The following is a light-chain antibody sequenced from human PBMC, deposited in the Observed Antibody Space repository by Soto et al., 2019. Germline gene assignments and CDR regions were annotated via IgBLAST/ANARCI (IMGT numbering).Light chain of an antibody. J-gene: IGKJ1*01. CDR2: DAS. Sequence: DIQMTQSPSTLSASVGDRVTVTCRASQDIGSWLAWYQQKPGQAPTLLIFDASNLEDGVPSRFSAGGSGTEFTLTITSLQPDDFATYYCQQYDTYLWTFGQVTTVEVK. V-gene: IGKV1-5*01. CDR1: QDIGSW. CDR3: QQYDTYLWT.